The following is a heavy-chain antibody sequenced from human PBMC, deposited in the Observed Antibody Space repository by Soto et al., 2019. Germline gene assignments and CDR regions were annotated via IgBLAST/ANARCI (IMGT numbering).Heavy chain of an antibody. CDR1: GFSLSTSGVG. Sequence: KESGPTLVKPTQTLTLTCTFSGFSLSTSGVGVGWIRQPPGKALEWLALIYWDDDKRYSPSLKSRLTITKDTSKNQVVLTMTNMDPVDTATYYCAHTPQRLVPAAIGVFDYWGQGTLVTVSS. CDR2: IYWDDDK. V-gene: IGHV2-5*02. D-gene: IGHD2-2*01. CDR3: AHTPQRLVPAAIGVFDY. J-gene: IGHJ4*02.